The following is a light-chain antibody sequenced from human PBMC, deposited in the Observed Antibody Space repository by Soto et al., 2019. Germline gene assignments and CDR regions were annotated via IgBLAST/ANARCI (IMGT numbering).Light chain of an antibody. Sequence: QSVLTQPASVSGSPGQSITISCTGTYRDVGGYNYVAWYQQYPGKAPKLMIYDVSFRPSGVSNRFSGSKSDITDSLTISGLQAEDEADYYCSSYTSSSSQVFGTGTKVTVL. V-gene: IGLV2-14*01. CDR1: YRDVGGYNY. J-gene: IGLJ1*01. CDR2: DVS. CDR3: SSYTSSSSQV.